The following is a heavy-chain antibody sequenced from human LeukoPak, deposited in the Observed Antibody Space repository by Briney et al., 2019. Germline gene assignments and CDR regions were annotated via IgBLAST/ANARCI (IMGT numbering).Heavy chain of an antibody. V-gene: IGHV1-46*01. CDR2: INPSGGST. CDR1: GYSFAGNY. Sequence: ASVKVSCKASGYSFAGNYMHWVRQAPGQGLEWMGIINPSGGSTSYAQKFQGRVTMTRDTSTSTVYMELSSLRSEDTAVYYCARVAGGKRRDFDYWGQGTLVTVSS. CDR3: ARVAGGKRRDFDY. J-gene: IGHJ4*02.